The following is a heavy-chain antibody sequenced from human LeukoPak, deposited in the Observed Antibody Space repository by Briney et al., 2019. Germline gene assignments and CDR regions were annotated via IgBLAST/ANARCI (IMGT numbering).Heavy chain of an antibody. D-gene: IGHD3-16*01. V-gene: IGHV3-74*01. J-gene: IGHJ4*02. CDR1: GFTFSSYW. CDR3: VAMILGDRDY. Sequence: GGSLRLSCAASGFTFSSYWMHWVRQVPGQGPEWVSRINPAGTGTLYADSMKGRFTISRDNARNTVFLEVSSVRDEDTAMYYCVAMILGDRDYWGQGTLVTVSS. CDR2: INPAGTGT.